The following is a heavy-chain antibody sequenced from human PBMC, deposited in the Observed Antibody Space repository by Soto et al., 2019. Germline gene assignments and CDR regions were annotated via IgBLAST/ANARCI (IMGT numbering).Heavy chain of an antibody. D-gene: IGHD1-7*01. V-gene: IGHV1-2*04. Sequence: GASVKVSCKASGYTFTGYYMHWVRRAPGQGLEWMGWINPNSGGTNYAQKFQGWVTMTRDTSISTAYMELSRLRSDDTAVYYCARSRRNNWNYYYYYYGMDVWGQGTTVTVSS. CDR1: GYTFTGYY. J-gene: IGHJ6*02. CDR2: INPNSGGT. CDR3: ARSRRNNWNYYYYYYGMDV.